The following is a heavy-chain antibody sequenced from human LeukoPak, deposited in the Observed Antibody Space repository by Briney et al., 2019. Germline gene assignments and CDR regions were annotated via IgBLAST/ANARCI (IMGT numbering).Heavy chain of an antibody. CDR1: GYSFTSYW. D-gene: IGHD2-2*01. CDR3: ARQRKYCTSSSCYGEYYYYYGMDV. Sequence: GESLKISCKGSGYSFTSYWIGWVRQMPGKGLEWMGIIYPGDSDTRYSPSFQGQVTISADKSISTAYLQWSSLKASDTAMYYCARQRKYCTSSSCYGEYYYYYGMDVWGQGTTVTVSS. J-gene: IGHJ6*02. CDR2: IYPGDSDT. V-gene: IGHV5-51*01.